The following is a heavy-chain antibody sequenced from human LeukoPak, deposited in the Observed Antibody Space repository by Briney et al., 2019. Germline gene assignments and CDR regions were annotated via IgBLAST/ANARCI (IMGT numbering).Heavy chain of an antibody. CDR1: GGSFSGYY. Sequence: PSETLSLTCAVYGGSFSGYYWSWIRQPPGKGLEWIGEINHSGGTNYNPSLKSRVTISVDTSKNQFSLKLSSVTAADTAVYYCARRGYSYGYVGSNWFDPWGQGTLVTVSS. J-gene: IGHJ5*02. CDR2: INHSGGT. V-gene: IGHV4-34*01. CDR3: ARRGYSYGYVGSNWFDP. D-gene: IGHD5-18*01.